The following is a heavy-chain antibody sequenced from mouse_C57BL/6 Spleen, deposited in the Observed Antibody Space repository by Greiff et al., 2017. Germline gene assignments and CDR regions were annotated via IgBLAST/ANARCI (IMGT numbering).Heavy chain of an antibody. Sequence: EVQLQESGGGLVKPGGSLKLSCAASGFTFSSYAMSWVRQTPEKRLEWVATISDGGSYTYYPDNVKGRFTVSRDNAKNNLYLQMSHLKSEDTAMYYGASSYYYGSSSWFAYWGQGTLVTVSA. CDR3: ASSYYYGSSSWFAY. J-gene: IGHJ3*01. V-gene: IGHV5-4*01. CDR1: GFTFSSYA. D-gene: IGHD1-1*01. CDR2: ISDGGSYT.